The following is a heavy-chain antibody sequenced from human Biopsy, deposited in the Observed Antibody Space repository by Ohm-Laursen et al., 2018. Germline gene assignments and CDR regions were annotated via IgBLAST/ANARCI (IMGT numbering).Heavy chain of an antibody. V-gene: IGHV2-70*16. Sequence: TQTLTLTCTLSGFSLNTRGMSVAWIRQPPGKALEWLARIDWDDAKFYSESLKTRLTISKGTSENHVVLTLSDVAPVDTATYYCARIPILVVPAAIVYRHRRHLQGLDVWGQGTTVSVSS. J-gene: IGHJ6*02. CDR2: IDWDDAK. CDR1: GFSLNTRGMS. CDR3: ARIPILVVPAAIVYRHRRHLQGLDV. D-gene: IGHD2-2*02.